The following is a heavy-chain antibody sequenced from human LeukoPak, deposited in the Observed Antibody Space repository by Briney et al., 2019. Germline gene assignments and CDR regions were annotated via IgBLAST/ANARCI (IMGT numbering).Heavy chain of an antibody. Sequence: ASVKVSCKASGYPFIGNYIHWVRQAPGQGLEWMGWINPNSGGTQYSQKFQGRVTLTRDTSITTGYMELSGLTSDDTAVYYCASSQQLDYLGYYYIDVWGKGTTVTVSS. CDR3: ASSQQLDYLGYYYIDV. D-gene: IGHD6-6*01. CDR1: GYPFIGNY. V-gene: IGHV1-2*02. CDR2: INPNSGGT. J-gene: IGHJ6*03.